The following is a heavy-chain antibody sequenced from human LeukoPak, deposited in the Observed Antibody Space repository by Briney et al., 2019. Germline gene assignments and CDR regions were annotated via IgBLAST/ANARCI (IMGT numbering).Heavy chain of an antibody. CDR1: GFTFDDYG. V-gene: IGHV3-20*04. Sequence: GGSLRLSCAASGFTFDDYGMSWVRQAPGKGLEWVSGINWNGGSTGYADSVKGRFTISRDNAKNSLYLQMNSLRAGDTALYYCARVGSITMVRGLDYWGQGTLVTVSS. CDR3: ARVGSITMVRGLDY. D-gene: IGHD3-10*01. CDR2: INWNGGST. J-gene: IGHJ4*02.